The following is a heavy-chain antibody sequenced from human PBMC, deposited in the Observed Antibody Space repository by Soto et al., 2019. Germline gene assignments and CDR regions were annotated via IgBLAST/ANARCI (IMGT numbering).Heavy chain of an antibody. CDR2: IIPIFGTA. Sequence: VASVKVSCKASGGTFSSYAISWVRQAPGQGLEWMGGIIPIFGTANYAQKFQGRVTITADESTSTAYMELSSLRSEDTAVYYCARDLGGSGSPEFDYWGQGTLVTVSS. D-gene: IGHD3-10*01. J-gene: IGHJ4*02. CDR1: GGTFSSYA. V-gene: IGHV1-69*13. CDR3: ARDLGGSGSPEFDY.